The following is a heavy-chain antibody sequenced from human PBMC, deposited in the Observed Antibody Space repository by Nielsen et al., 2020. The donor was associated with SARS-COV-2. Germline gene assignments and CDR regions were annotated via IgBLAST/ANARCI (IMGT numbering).Heavy chain of an antibody. CDR2: VAFDGSVT. D-gene: IGHD3-10*01. Sequence: GGSLRLSCAASGFTFSSYAMHWVRQAPGKGLEWVAVVAFDGSVTYYADSVKGRFTISRDNSRNTLFLQMSSLRPEDTAVYYCAKEAGDSGKSRYYYDYWGQGTLVTVSS. J-gene: IGHJ4*02. CDR3: AKEAGDSGKSRYYYDY. CDR1: GFTFSSYA. V-gene: IGHV3-30*04.